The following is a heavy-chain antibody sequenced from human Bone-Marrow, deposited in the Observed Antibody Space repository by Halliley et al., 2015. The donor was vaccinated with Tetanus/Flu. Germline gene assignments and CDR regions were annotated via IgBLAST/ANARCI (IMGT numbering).Heavy chain of an antibody. V-gene: IGHV4-4*02. J-gene: IGHJ3*02. CDR2: IYHGGNT. Sequence: TLSLTCAVSGAPISSRSWWSWVRQPPGKGLEWIGEIYHGGNTNYNPSLKSRVTMSVDTSDNVFTLNLTSVTAADTAVYYCARNLQGSGYYYREDAFDIWGQGTVVTVSS. CDR1: GAPISSRSW. CDR3: ARNLQGSGYYYREDAFDI. D-gene: IGHD3-22*01.